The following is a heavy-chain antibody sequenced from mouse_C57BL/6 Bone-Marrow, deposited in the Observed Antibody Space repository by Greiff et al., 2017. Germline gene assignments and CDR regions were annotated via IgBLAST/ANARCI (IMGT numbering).Heavy chain of an antibody. CDR1: GYTFTSYW. Sequence: QVQLKQPGAELVKPGASVKLSCKASGYTFTSYWMHWVKQRPGQGLEWIGMIHPNSGSTNYNEKFKSKATLTVDRSSSTAYMQLSSLTSEDSAVYYCAVDCYYVGFAYWGQGTTLTVSS. D-gene: IGHD2-3*01. CDR3: AVDCYYVGFAY. CDR2: IHPNSGST. J-gene: IGHJ2*01. V-gene: IGHV1-64*01.